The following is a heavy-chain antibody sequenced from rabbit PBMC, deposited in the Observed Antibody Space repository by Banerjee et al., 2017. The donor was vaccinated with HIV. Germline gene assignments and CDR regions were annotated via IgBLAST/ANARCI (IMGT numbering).Heavy chain of an antibody. J-gene: IGHJ4*01. V-gene: IGHV1S45*01. CDR1: GFDFSNNYW. CDR2: IATDSSGIT. D-gene: IGHD4-2*01. CDR3: ARGDAGSRYAFNL. Sequence: QEQLEESGGDLVKPEGSLTLTCTASGFDFSNNYWMCWVRQAPGKGLEWIACIATDSSGITYYATWAKGRFTISKTSSTTGTLQMTSLTAADTATYFCARGDAGSRYAFNLWGPGTLVTIS.